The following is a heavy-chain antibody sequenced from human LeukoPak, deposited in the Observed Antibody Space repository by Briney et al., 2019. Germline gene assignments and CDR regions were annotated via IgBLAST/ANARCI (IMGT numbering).Heavy chain of an antibody. CDR2: ISGSGGST. D-gene: IGHD6-13*01. V-gene: IGHV3-23*01. Sequence: GGSLRLSCAASGFTVSSNYMSWVRRAPGKGLEWVSAISGSGGSTYYADSVKGRFTISRDNSKNTLYLQMNSLRAEDTAVYYCAKVDSSSWYYWYFDLWGRGTLVTVSS. CDR3: AKVDSSSWYYWYFDL. J-gene: IGHJ2*01. CDR1: GFTVSSNY.